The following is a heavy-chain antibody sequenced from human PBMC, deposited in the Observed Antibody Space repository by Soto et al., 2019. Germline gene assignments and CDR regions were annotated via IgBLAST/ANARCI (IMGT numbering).Heavy chain of an antibody. V-gene: IGHV4-31*03. CDR2: IYYSGST. CDR1: GGSISSGGYY. D-gene: IGHD3-10*01. J-gene: IGHJ4*02. CDR3: ARETGITMVRGVVDY. Sequence: QVQLQESGPGLVKPSQTLSLTCTVSGGSISSGGYYWSWIRQHPGKGLEWIGYIYYSGSTYYNPSLKSRVTISVDTSKNQFSLKLSSVTAADTAVYYCARETGITMVRGVVDYWGQGTLVTVSS.